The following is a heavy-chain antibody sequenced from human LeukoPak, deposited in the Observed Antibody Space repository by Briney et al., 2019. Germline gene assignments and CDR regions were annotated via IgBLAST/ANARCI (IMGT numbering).Heavy chain of an antibody. CDR3: ARDGTNWNHPDYYYMDV. D-gene: IGHD1-14*01. V-gene: IGHV1-69*13. CDR1: GGTFSSYA. J-gene: IGHJ6*03. CDR2: IIPIFGTA. Sequence: SVKVSCKASGGTFSSYAISWVRQAPGQGLEWMGGIIPIFGTANYAQKFQGRVTITADESTSTAHMELSSLRSEDTAVYYCARDGTNWNHPDYYYMDVWGKGTTVTVSS.